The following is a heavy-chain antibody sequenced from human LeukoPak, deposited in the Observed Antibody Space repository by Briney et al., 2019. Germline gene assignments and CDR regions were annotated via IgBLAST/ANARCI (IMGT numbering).Heavy chain of an antibody. J-gene: IGHJ5*02. D-gene: IGHD2-2*01. CDR3: ATSPPASDWFDP. CDR1: GDTLTELS. CDR2: IYPEDGET. V-gene: IGHV1-24*01. Sequence: ASVKVSCKVSGDTLTELSMHRVRQAPGKGLEWMGGIYPEDGETIYAQKFEGRVTITEDTSTNTAYMEMSRLRSEDTAVYYCATSPPASDWFDPSGQGTLVTVSS.